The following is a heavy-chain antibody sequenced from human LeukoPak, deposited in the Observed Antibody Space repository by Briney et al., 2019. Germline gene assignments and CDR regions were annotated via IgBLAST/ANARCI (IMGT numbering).Heavy chain of an antibody. CDR2: INEDGRVT. CDR3: AKDQNTMIVVLRSPLNWFDP. D-gene: IGHD3-22*01. CDR1: RFNVNNYW. Sequence: GGSLRLSCAASRFNVNNYWMHWVRQAPGKGLVWVSRINEDGRVTSYATFVRGRFTIFRDSVENTLHLQMNSLRAEDTAVYYCAKDQNTMIVVLRSPLNWFDPWGQGTLVTVSS. J-gene: IGHJ5*02. V-gene: IGHV3-74*01.